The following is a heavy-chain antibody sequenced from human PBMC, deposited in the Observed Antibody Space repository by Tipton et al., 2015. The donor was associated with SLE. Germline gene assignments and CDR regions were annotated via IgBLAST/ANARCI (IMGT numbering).Heavy chain of an antibody. CDR3: ARRAYYYAMDV. CDR2: INHSGRT. J-gene: IGHJ6*02. Sequence: TLSLTCNVSGASISSYYWSWIRQTPGKGLEWIGEINHSGRTNYNPSLKSRVTISVDKSTNHFFLKLTSVTAADTAVYYCARRAYYYAMDVWGHGTTVTVSS. V-gene: IGHV4-59*12. CDR1: GASISSYY.